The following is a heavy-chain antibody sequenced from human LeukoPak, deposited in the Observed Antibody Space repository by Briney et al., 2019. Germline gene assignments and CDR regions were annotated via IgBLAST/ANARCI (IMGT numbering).Heavy chain of an antibody. CDR1: GLTFSSYE. J-gene: IGHJ4*02. CDR2: ISSSGTTI. D-gene: IGHD1-26*01. CDR3: VRDGSYSDY. V-gene: IGHV3-48*03. Sequence: AGGSLRLSCVGSGLTFSSYEMSWVRQAPRKGLAWVSYISSSGTTILYADSVKGRFTISRDNAKNSLYLQMNSLRVEDTAIYYCVRDGSYSDYWGQGTLVTVSS.